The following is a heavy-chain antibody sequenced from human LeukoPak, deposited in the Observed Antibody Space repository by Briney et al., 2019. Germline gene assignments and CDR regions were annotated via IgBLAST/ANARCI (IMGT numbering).Heavy chain of an antibody. CDR2: ISSSSSYI. Sequence: GGSLRLSCAASGFTFSSYSMNWVRQAPGKGLEWVSSISSSSSYIYYADSVKGRFTISRDNAKNSLYLQMNSLRAEDTAVYYCARAIWFGELLSAFDIWGQGTMVTVSS. CDR1: GFTFSSYS. J-gene: IGHJ3*02. D-gene: IGHD3-10*01. CDR3: ARAIWFGELLSAFDI. V-gene: IGHV3-21*01.